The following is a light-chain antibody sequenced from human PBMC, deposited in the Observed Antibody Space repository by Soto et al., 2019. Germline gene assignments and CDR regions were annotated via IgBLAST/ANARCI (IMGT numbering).Light chain of an antibody. CDR2: GVR. J-gene: IGLJ2*01. V-gene: IGLV2-14*01. Sequence: QSVLTQPASVSGSLGQSVTISCTGTKSDVGGSSYVSWYQRHPGRAPKLLIYGVRTRPSGVSDRFSGSKFVNTASLTISGLQAEDEAPYFCASYTSSSTVVFGGGTKVTVL. CDR3: ASYTSSSTVV. CDR1: KSDVGGSSY.